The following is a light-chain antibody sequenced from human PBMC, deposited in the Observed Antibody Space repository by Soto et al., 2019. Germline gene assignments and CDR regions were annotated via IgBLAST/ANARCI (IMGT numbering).Light chain of an antibody. J-gene: IGKJ1*01. Sequence: ENVLTQSPGTLSLSPGERATLSCSASQSVSNSYLAWYQQKPGQAPRLLIYGASSRATGIPDRFSGSGSGTDFTLTISRLEPEDFAVYYCQQYGSSSWTFGQGTKVDIK. CDR1: QSVSNSY. CDR2: GAS. V-gene: IGKV3-20*01. CDR3: QQYGSSSWT.